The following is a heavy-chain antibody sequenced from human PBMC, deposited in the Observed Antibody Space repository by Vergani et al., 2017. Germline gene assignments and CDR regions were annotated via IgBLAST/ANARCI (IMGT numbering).Heavy chain of an antibody. CDR3: ARGEMATVQYYFDY. CDR2: INHSGST. V-gene: IGHV4-39*07. Sequence: QLQLQESGPGLVKPSETLSLTCTVSGGSISSSSYYWGWIRQPPGKGLEWIGEINHSGSTNYNPSLKSRVTISVDTSKNQFSLKLSSVTAADTAVYYCARGEMATVQYYFDYWGQGTLVTVSS. J-gene: IGHJ4*02. CDR1: GGSISSSSYY. D-gene: IGHD5-24*01.